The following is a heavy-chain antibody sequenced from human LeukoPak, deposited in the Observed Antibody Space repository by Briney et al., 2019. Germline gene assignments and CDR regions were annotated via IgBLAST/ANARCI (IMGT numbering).Heavy chain of an antibody. D-gene: IGHD3-22*01. CDR3: ARDLRHYYDSSGYPDY. J-gene: IGHJ4*02. CDR2: INSDGSDT. CDR1: GFTFSSYW. V-gene: IGHV3-74*01. Sequence: GGSLRLSCAASGFTFSSYWMHWVRQAPGKGLVWASRINSDGSDTSYADSVKGRFTISRYNAKNTLYLQISSLRAEDTALYYCARDLRHYYDSSGYPDYWGQGTLVTVS.